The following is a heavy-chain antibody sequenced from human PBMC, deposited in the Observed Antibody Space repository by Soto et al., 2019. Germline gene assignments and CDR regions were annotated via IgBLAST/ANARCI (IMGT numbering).Heavy chain of an antibody. CDR2: IYYSGST. J-gene: IGHJ6*02. V-gene: IGHV4-30-4*01. CDR1: GGSIGGGDYY. D-gene: IGHD5-12*01. CDR3: ARDRGYSGYDSGRGKTPHYGMDV. Sequence: SETLSLTCTVSGGSIGGGDYYWSWIRQPPGKGLEWIGYIYYSGSTYYNPSLKSRVTISVDTSKNQFSLKLSSVTAADTAVYYCARDRGYSGYDSGRGKTPHYGMDVWGQGTTVTVSS.